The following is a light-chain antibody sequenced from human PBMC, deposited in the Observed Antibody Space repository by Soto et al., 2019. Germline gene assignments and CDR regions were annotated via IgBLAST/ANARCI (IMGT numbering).Light chain of an antibody. Sequence: DIQMNQSPSSLSASVGDRVTITCRASQSISSYLNWYQQNTGKAPKLLIYAASSLQSGVPSRFSGSGSGTDFTLTISSLQPEDFATYYCQQRYSTPYTFGQGTKLEIK. V-gene: IGKV1-39*01. CDR1: QSISSY. CDR3: QQRYSTPYT. J-gene: IGKJ2*01. CDR2: AAS.